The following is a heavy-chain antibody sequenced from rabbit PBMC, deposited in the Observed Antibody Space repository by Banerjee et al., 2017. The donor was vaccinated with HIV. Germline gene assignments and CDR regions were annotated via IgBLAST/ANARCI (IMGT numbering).Heavy chain of an antibody. CDR3: ARDLAGVIGWNFNL. D-gene: IGHD4-1*01. J-gene: IGHJ4*01. CDR2: IYSGSSNGP. CDR1: GFSFSNKYV. Sequence: QEQLVESGGGLVTLGGSLTLTCTASGFSFSNKYVMCWVRQAPGKGLEWIACIYSGSSNGPYYASWAKSRFTISKTSSTTVTLQMTSLTAADTATYFCARDLAGVIGWNFNLWGPGTLVTVS. V-gene: IGHV1S45*01.